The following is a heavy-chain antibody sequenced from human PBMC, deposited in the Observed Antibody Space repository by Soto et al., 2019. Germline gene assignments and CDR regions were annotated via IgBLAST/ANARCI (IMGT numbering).Heavy chain of an antibody. CDR3: ARIYCSGGSCGNNWFDP. CDR1: GYSFTSYW. Sequence: RGESLKISCKGSGYSFTSYWISWVRQMPGKGLEWMGRIDPSDSYTNYSPSFQGHVTISADKSISTAYLQWSSLKASDTAMYYCARIYCSGGSCGNNWFDPWGQGTLVTVSS. J-gene: IGHJ5*02. V-gene: IGHV5-10-1*01. CDR2: IDPSDSYT. D-gene: IGHD2-15*01.